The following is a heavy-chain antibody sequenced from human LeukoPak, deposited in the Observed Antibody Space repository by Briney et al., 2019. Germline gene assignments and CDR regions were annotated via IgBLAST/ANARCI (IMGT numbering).Heavy chain of an antibody. D-gene: IGHD6-19*01. V-gene: IGHV4-59*12. CDR2: IYYSGST. Sequence: SETLSLTCTVSGGSISSYYWSWIRQPPGKGLEWSGYIYYSGSTNYKPSLKSRVTISVDTSKNQFSLKLSSVTAADTAVYYCARGSTGIAVAGTYYFDYWGQGTLVTVSS. CDR3: ARGSTGIAVAGTYYFDY. CDR1: GGSISSYY. J-gene: IGHJ4*02.